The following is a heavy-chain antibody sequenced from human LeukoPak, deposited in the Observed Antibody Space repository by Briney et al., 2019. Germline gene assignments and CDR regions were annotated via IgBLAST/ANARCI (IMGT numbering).Heavy chain of an antibody. Sequence: GGSLRLSCAASGFTFSSYGMHWVRQAPGKGLEWVAVISYDGSNKYYADSVKGRFTISRDNSKNTLYLQMNSLRAEDTAVYYCARVTGAAAYFDYWGQGTLVTVSS. V-gene: IGHV3-30*03. CDR3: ARVTGAAAYFDY. CDR1: GFTFSSYG. CDR2: ISYDGSNK. D-gene: IGHD6-13*01. J-gene: IGHJ4*02.